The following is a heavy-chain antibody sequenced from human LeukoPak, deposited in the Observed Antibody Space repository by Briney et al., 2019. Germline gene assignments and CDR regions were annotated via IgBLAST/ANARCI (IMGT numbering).Heavy chain of an antibody. J-gene: IGHJ4*02. D-gene: IGHD3-16*01. V-gene: IGHV1-69*13. CDR3: ARANYDYVWGSYRPYFDY. CDR2: IIPIFGTA. CDR1: GGTFSSYA. Sequence: SVKVSCKAFGGTFSSYAISWVRQAPGQGLEWMGGIIPIFGTANYAQKFQGRVTITADESTSTAYMELSSLRSEDTAVYYCARANYDYVWGSYRPYFDYWGQGTLVTVSS.